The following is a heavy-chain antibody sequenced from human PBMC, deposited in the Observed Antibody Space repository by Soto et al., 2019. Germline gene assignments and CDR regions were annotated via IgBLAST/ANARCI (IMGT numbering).Heavy chain of an antibody. CDR3: ARKNGVRDAFDI. V-gene: IGHV4-28*01. Sequence: QVQLQESGPGLVKPSDTLSHTCAVSGYSISSSNWWGWIRQPPGTGLDWIGYIYSSGRTYYNPSLKRRVTMSVDTSKNQFSLKLSSVTAVDTAVYYCARKNGVRDAFDIWCQGTMVTVSS. J-gene: IGHJ3*02. D-gene: IGHD4-17*01. CDR1: GYSISSSNW. CDR2: IYSSGRT.